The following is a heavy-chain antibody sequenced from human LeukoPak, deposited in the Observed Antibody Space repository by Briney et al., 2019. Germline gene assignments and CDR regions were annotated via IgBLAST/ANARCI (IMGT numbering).Heavy chain of an antibody. J-gene: IGHJ4*02. D-gene: IGHD1-14*01. Sequence: SETLSLTCAVYGGSFSGNFWSWVRQPPGKGLEWIGEIHRSGSTNYNPSLQSRVTISIDRSKNQIALELSSVTAADTAVYYCAREIVGGFNPGAYWGQGTLVTVSS. CDR1: GGSFSGNF. CDR3: AREIVGGFNPGAY. V-gene: IGHV4-34*01. CDR2: IHRSGST.